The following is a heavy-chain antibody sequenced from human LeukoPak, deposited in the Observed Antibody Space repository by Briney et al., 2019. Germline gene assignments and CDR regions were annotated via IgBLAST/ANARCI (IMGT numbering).Heavy chain of an antibody. D-gene: IGHD5-12*01. CDR1: GFSLSTSGVG. CDR3: AHSLQWLRQYYFDY. Sequence: KESGPTLVKPTQTLTLTCTFSGFSLSTSGVGVGWIRQPPGKALEWLALIYWDDDKRYTPSLKSRLTITKDTSKNQVILTMTNMDPVDTATYYCAHSLQWLRQYYFDYWGQGTLVTVSS. CDR2: IYWDDDK. V-gene: IGHV2-5*02. J-gene: IGHJ4*02.